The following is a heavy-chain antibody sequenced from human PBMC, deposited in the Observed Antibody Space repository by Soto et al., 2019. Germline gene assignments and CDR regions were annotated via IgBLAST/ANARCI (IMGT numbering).Heavy chain of an antibody. CDR1: GFTFSSYG. V-gene: IGHV3-33*01. J-gene: IGHJ4*02. D-gene: IGHD5-12*01. Sequence: QVQLVESGGGVVQPGRSLRLSRAASGFTFSSYGMHWVRQAPGKGLEWVAVIWYDGSNKYYADSVKGRFTISRDNSKNTLWLQMNSLRAEDTAVYYCARGDRSGLHFDYWGQGTLVTVSS. CDR3: ARGDRSGLHFDY. CDR2: IWYDGSNK.